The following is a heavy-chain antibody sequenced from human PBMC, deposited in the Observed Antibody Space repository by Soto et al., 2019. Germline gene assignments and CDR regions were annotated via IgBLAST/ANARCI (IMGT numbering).Heavy chain of an antibody. V-gene: IGHV3-23*01. J-gene: IGHJ3*02. CDR1: GFTFSSHG. D-gene: IGHD5-12*01. Sequence: EAQLLESGGGSVQPGGSLRLSCAASGFTFSSHGMSWIRQAPGKGLEWISGLSRGGGITYYVDSVKGRFTISRDNAKNTLDLIMKSLRVEDTALYYCARDGQYRTDGFDIWGQGTMVTVSS. CDR3: ARDGQYRTDGFDI. CDR2: LSRGGGIT.